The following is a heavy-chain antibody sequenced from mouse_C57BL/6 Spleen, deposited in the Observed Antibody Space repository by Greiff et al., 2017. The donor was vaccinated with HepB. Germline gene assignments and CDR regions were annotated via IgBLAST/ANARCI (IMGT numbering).Heavy chain of an antibody. CDR3: ARSEVNYGSTDY. D-gene: IGHD1-1*01. CDR2: IYPGSGST. V-gene: IGHV1-55*01. CDR1: GYTFTSYW. J-gene: IGHJ2*01. Sequence: QVQLQQPGAELVKPGASVKMSCKASGYTFTSYWITWVKQRPGQGLEWIGDIYPGSGSTNYNEKFKSKATLTVDTSSSTAYMQLSSLTSEDSAVYYCARSEVNYGSTDYWGQGTTLTVAS.